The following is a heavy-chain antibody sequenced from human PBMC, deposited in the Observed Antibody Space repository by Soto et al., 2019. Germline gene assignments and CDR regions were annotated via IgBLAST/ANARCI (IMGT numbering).Heavy chain of an antibody. CDR2: ISSSSSYI. D-gene: IGHD1-7*01. V-gene: IGHV3-21*01. CDR1: GFTFISYR. J-gene: IGHJ4*02. Sequence: EVQLVESGGGLVKPGGPLRLSCAAPGFTFISYRLNWVRQAPGKGLEWVSSISSSSSYIYYADSVKGRFTISRDNAKNSLYLQMNSLRAEDTAVYYCAREGYNWNYKGDYWGQGTLVTVSS. CDR3: AREGYNWNYKGDY.